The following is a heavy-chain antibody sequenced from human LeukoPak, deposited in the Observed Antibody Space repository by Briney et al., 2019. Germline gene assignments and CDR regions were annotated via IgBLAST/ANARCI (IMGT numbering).Heavy chain of an antibody. D-gene: IGHD4-23*01. CDR1: GFTFSRYA. CDR3: AKELPYGGPPYFDY. CDR2: IGGSGGST. V-gene: IGHV3-23*01. Sequence: GGPLRLSCAASGFTFSRYAMSWVRQAPGKGLEGVSAIGGSGGSTYYADSVKGRFTISRDNSKNTLYLQMNSLRAEDTAVYYCAKELPYGGPPYFDYWGQGTLVTVSS. J-gene: IGHJ4*02.